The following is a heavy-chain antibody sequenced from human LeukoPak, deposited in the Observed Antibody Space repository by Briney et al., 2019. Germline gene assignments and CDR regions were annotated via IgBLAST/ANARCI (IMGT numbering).Heavy chain of an antibody. CDR3: AKADRGWGVITKD. V-gene: IGHV3-23*01. D-gene: IGHD3-10*01. CDR2: IGGSSDFT. Sequence: GGSLRLSCAASGFTFSNYAMSWVRQAPGKGQEWVSAIGGSSDFTYYAEYVKGRFTISRDNSKKTLYLQMNSLRDEDTAVYYCAKADRGWGVITKDWGQGTLVTVSS. CDR1: GFTFSNYA. J-gene: IGHJ4*02.